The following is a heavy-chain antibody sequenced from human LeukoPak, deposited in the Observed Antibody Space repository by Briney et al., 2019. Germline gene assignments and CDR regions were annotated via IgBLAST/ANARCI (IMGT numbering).Heavy chain of an antibody. J-gene: IGHJ4*02. CDR2: IYYSGST. D-gene: IGHD3-10*01. CDR3: ARVLWFGELSFYFDY. V-gene: IGHV4-31*02. Sequence: SWVRQHPGKGLEWIGYIYYSGSTYYNPSLKSRVTISVDTSKNQFSLKLSSVTAADTAVYYCARVLWFGELSFYFDYWGQGTLVTISS.